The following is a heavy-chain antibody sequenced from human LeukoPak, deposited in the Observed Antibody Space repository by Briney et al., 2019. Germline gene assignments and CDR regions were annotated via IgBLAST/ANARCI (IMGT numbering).Heavy chain of an antibody. V-gene: IGHV3-21*04. CDR1: GFTFSNAW. Sequence: PGGSLRLSCAASGFTFSNAWMNWVRQAPGKGLEWVASISSSGGDIDYAASVQGRFTITRDNRKNSLYLQMNSLRPEDTALYYCARDQWIQLSEYYYYMDVWGKGTTVTISS. D-gene: IGHD5-18*01. CDR2: ISSSGGDI. J-gene: IGHJ6*03. CDR3: ARDQWIQLSEYYYYMDV.